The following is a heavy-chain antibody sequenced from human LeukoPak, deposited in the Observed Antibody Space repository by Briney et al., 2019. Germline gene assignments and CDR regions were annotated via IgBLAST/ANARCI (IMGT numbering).Heavy chain of an antibody. CDR2: INSDGSST. CDR1: GFTFSSYW. V-gene: IGHV3-74*01. J-gene: IGHJ6*02. CDR3: ARESDYYYYGMDV. Sequence: GGSLRLSCAASGFTFSSYWMHWVRQAPGKGLVWVSRINSDGSSTSYADSVKGRFTISRDNAKNTLYLQMNSLRAEDTAVYYCARESDYYYYGMDVWGQGTTITVSS.